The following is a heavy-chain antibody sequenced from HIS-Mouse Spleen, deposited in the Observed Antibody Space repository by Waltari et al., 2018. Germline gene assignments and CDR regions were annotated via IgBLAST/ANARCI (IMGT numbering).Heavy chain of an antibody. V-gene: IGHV4-39*07. CDR1: GGSISSSSYY. Sequence: QLQLQESGPGLVKPSETLSLTCTVSGGSISSSSYYWGWIRQPPGKGLEWIGSSYYSGGTYSNPSLKGRVTIPVDTSKNQFSRKLSSVTAADTAVYYCAREIPYSSSWYDWYFDLWGRGTLVTVSS. D-gene: IGHD6-13*01. CDR3: AREIPYSSSWYDWYFDL. J-gene: IGHJ2*01. CDR2: SYYSGGT.